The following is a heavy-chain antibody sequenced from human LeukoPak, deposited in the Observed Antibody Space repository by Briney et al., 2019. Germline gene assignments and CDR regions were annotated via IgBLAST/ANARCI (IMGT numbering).Heavy chain of an antibody. CDR2: INPNSGGT. CDR3: ARGPRYCSGGSCFLYYYYYMDV. Sequence: ASVKVSCKASGYTFTGYYMHWVRQAPGQGLEWMGWINPNSGGTNYAQKFQGRVTMTRDTSISTAYMELSRLRSDDTAVYYCARGPRYCSGGSCFLYYYYYMDVWGKGTTVTISS. D-gene: IGHD2-15*01. CDR1: GYTFTGYY. J-gene: IGHJ6*03. V-gene: IGHV1-2*02.